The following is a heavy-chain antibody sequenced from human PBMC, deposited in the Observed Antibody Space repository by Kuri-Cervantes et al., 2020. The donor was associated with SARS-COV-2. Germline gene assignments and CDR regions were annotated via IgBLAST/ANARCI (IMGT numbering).Heavy chain of an antibody. CDR1: GGTFSSYA. D-gene: IGHD2-2*01. CDR2: IIPIFGTA. V-gene: IGHV1-69*06. Sequence: SVKVSCKASGGTFSSYAISWVRQAPGQGLEWMGGIIPIFGTANYAQKFQGRVTITADKSTSTAYMELSSLRSEDTAVYYCARGIVVPATTRWNWFDPWGQGTLVTVSS. CDR3: ARGIVVPATTRWNWFDP. J-gene: IGHJ5*02.